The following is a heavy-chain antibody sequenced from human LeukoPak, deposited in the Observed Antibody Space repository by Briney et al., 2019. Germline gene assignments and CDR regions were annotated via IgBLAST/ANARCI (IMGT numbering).Heavy chain of an antibody. V-gene: IGHV3-48*03. J-gene: IGHJ4*02. CDR3: ARDPPLRRFDY. Sequence: GGSLRLFCAASGFTFSSYEMNWGRQAPGKGREGVSYISSSGNTIYYADSVKGRFSISRDNAKNSLYLQMNSLRAEDTAVYYCARDPPLRRFDYWGQGTLVTVSS. CDR2: ISSSGNTI. CDR1: GFTFSSYE.